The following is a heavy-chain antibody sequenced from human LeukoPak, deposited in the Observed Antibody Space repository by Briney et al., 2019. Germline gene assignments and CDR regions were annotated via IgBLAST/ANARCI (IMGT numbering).Heavy chain of an antibody. Sequence: GGSLRLSCAASGFTFSTYAMSWVRQAPGKGLEWVSTISGGVLSTYYADSVKGRFTISRDNSKNTLYLQMNSLRADDTAVYYCAKHLGYSTSSGIDYWGQGTLVTVSS. CDR2: ISGGVLST. CDR3: AKHLGYSTSSGIDY. D-gene: IGHD6-6*01. CDR1: GFTFSTYA. J-gene: IGHJ4*02. V-gene: IGHV3-23*01.